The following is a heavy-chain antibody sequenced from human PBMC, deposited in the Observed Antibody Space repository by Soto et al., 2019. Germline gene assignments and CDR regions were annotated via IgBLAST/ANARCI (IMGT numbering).Heavy chain of an antibody. CDR1: GFTFSNNG. J-gene: IGHJ6*02. D-gene: IGHD2-8*01. Sequence: QVQLVESGGGVVQPGRSLRLSCAASGFTFSNNGMHWVRQAPGKGLEWVAVIWYDGINKYYADSVKGRFIISRDNSKNTVYLQMNSLRAEDTAVYYCARDRVQMVYGLYVWGQWTTVTVSS. V-gene: IGHV3-33*01. CDR3: ARDRVQMVYGLYV. CDR2: IWYDGINK.